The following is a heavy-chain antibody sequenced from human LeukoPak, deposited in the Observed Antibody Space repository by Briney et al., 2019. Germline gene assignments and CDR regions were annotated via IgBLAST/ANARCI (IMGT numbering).Heavy chain of an antibody. CDR1: GFTFSSYA. D-gene: IGHD3-22*01. CDR3: AKAVPYYYDSSGYLLY. J-gene: IGHJ4*02. V-gene: IGHV3-23*01. Sequence: GGSLRLSCAASGFTFSSYAMSWVRQAPGKGLEWVSVISGSGDSTYYADSVTGRFTIARDNSRNTLYLQMNSLRAEDTAVYYCAKAVPYYYDSSGYLLYWGQGTLVTVSS. CDR2: ISGSGDST.